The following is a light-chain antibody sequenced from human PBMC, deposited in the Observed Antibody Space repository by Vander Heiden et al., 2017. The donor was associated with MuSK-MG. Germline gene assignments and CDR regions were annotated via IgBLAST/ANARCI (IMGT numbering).Light chain of an antibody. CDR2: QDS. V-gene: IGLV3-1*01. Sequence: SYERTKPPSVSVSPGQTASITCSGDNLGDKYACWSQQKPGQSPVLVIYQDSKRPSGIPERFSGSNSGTTATLTIIGTQAVDEADYYCQAWDSSVVFGGGTKLTVL. CDR3: QAWDSSVV. J-gene: IGLJ2*01. CDR1: NLGDKY.